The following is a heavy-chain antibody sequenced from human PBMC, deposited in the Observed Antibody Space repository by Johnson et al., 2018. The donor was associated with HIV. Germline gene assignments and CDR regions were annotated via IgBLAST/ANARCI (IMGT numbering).Heavy chain of an antibody. CDR3: AREGRGAPHDAFDI. Sequence: QVQLVESGGGVVQPGRSLRLSCAPSGFTFSSYAMHWVRQAPGKGLEWVAVISYDVSNKYYADSVKCRFPISRDNSKNTLYCQMNSLRAEDTAVYYWAREGRGAPHDAFDIWGQGTMVTVSS. V-gene: IGHV3-30*14. J-gene: IGHJ3*02. CDR2: ISYDVSNK. D-gene: IGHD2-15*01. CDR1: GFTFSSYA.